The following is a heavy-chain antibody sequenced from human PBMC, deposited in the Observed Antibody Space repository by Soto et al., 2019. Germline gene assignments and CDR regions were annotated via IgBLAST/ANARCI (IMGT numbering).Heavy chain of an antibody. D-gene: IGHD4-17*01. CDR1: GFEFSTHW. CDR2: IFPGDSDT. CDR3: ARATTVNTYTDYYLDY. Sequence: GESLKISFRGSGFEFSTHWIALVRQIPGKGLEYLGIIFPGDSDTIYSPSFRGQVIISVDKSITTAYLQWSNLKASDTAIYYCARATTVNTYTDYYLDYWGQGTLVTVSS. V-gene: IGHV5-51*01. J-gene: IGHJ4*02.